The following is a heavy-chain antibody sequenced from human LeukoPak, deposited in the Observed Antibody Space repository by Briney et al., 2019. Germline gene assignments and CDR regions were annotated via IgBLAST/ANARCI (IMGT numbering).Heavy chain of an antibody. J-gene: IGHJ3*02. CDR2: VSYSGSS. Sequence: PSETLSLTCTVSGGSISNYYWSWIRQPPGKRLEWIGYVSYSGSSSSNPSLESRVTISVDMSKNQFSLRLSSVTASDTAVYYCARGGSGISNAFDIWGQGTMVTVSS. V-gene: IGHV4-59*08. CDR3: ARGGSGISNAFDI. CDR1: GGSISNYY. D-gene: IGHD3-10*01.